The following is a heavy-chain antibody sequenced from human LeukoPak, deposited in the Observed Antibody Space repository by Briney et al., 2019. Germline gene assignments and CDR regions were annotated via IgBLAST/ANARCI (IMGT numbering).Heavy chain of an antibody. CDR1: GRSSRGYY. J-gene: IGHJ4*02. CDR2: INHSGST. V-gene: IGHV4-34*01. Sequence: SETLSLTCAVYGRSSRGYYWSWIRQPPGKGLEWIGEINHSGSTNYNPSLKSRVTISVDTSKNQFSLKLSSVTAADTAVYYCARGPSWSKTGLDYWGQGTLVTVSS. D-gene: IGHD2-8*01. CDR3: ARGPSWSKTGLDY.